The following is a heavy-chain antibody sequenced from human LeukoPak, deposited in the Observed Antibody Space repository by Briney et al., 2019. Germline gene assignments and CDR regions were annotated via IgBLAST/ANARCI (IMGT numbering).Heavy chain of an antibody. D-gene: IGHD6-19*01. Sequence: GGSLRLPCAASGFTFSSYAMHWVRQAPGKGLEWVAVISYDGSNKYYADSVKGRFTISRDNSKNTLYLQMNSLRAEDMAVYYCARDYASGSGWYFDYWGQGTLVTVSS. V-gene: IGHV3-30*04. J-gene: IGHJ4*02. CDR3: ARDYASGSGWYFDY. CDR2: ISYDGSNK. CDR1: GFTFSSYA.